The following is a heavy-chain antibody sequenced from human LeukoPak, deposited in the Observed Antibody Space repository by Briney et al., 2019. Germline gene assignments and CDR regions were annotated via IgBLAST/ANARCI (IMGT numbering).Heavy chain of an antibody. J-gene: IGHJ6*02. CDR3: ARVAYYYDSAGKSLKFFYGMDV. CDR2: MNPSSGNT. D-gene: IGHD3-22*01. V-gene: IGHV1-8*01. Sequence: ASVKVSCKGSGYTFTNYEINWVRQGTGQGLEWLGWMNPSSGNTGYAQKFQGRVTMTRDTSISTAYMELSSLGSEDTAVYYCARVAYYYDSAGKSLKFFYGMDVWGQGTTVTVSS. CDR1: GYTFTNYE.